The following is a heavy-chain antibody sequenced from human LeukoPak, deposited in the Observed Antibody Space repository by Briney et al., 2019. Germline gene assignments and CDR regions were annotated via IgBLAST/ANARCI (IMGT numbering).Heavy chain of an antibody. Sequence: GSLRLSCVASGFSFSSTAMSWVRLTARKGLEWVSVIGGGGGDIYYGDSMKGRFTISRDNSENTLYLQMNSLRAEDTAIYYCAKGVGAGRSVYFGHWGQGTLVTVSS. D-gene: IGHD1-1*01. CDR3: AKGVGAGRSVYFGH. CDR1: GFSFSSTA. CDR2: IGGGGGDI. V-gene: IGHV3-23*01. J-gene: IGHJ4*02.